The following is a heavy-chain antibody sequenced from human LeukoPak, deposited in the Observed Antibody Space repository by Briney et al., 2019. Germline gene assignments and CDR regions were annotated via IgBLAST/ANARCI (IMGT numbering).Heavy chain of an antibody. CDR1: GVSVSTNY. Sequence: GGSLRLSCAASGVSVSTNYMNWVRQAPGKGPEWVSILYSGDSTYYADPVKGRFIVSRDNSKNTLYLQMNALRVEDTAVYYCARVGDHYHWYLDVWGRGTLVTVSS. D-gene: IGHD3-10*01. V-gene: IGHV3-53*01. J-gene: IGHJ2*01. CDR3: ARVGDHYHWYLDV. CDR2: LYSGDST.